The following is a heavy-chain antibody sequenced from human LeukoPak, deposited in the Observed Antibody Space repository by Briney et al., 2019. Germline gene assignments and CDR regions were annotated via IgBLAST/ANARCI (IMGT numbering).Heavy chain of an antibody. CDR1: GYTFTRCA. D-gene: IGHD6-19*01. CDR3: TIGLAGDWDAFDI. J-gene: IGHJ3*02. Sequence: ASVKVSFKTSGYTFTRCAVHWVRQAPGRRLEWMGWIHADSGNTKYSQKLQGRVTIARDTSASTIYMELSSLRFEDTAVYFCTIGLAGDWDAFDIWGLGTMVTVSS. CDR2: IHADSGNT. V-gene: IGHV1-3*01.